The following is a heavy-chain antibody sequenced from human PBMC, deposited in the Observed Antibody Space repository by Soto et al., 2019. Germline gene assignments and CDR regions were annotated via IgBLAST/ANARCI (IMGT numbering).Heavy chain of an antibody. D-gene: IGHD3-10*01. CDR3: ARRSYYYGSGSYSAAFDI. J-gene: IGHJ3*02. CDR1: GGTFSSYT. Sequence: QVQLVQSGAEVKKPGSSVKVSCKASGGTFSSYTISWVRQAPGQGLEWMGRIIPILGIANYAQKFQGRVTITADKSTSTAYMELSSLRSEDTAVYYCARRSYYYGSGSYSAAFDIWGQGTMVTVSS. V-gene: IGHV1-69*02. CDR2: IIPILGIA.